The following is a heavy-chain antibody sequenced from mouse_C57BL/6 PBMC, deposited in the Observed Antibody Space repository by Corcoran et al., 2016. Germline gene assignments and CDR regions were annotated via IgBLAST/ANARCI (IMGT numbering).Heavy chain of an antibody. CDR2: IYPGSGNT. V-gene: IGHV1-66*01. Sequence: QVQLQQSGPELEKPGASVTISCKASGYSFTSYYIPWVKQRPGQGLEWIGWIYPGSGNTKYNEKFKGKATLTADTSSSTAYMQLSSLTSEDSAVYYCASPYSSGYVRDYWGQGTTLAVSS. CDR1: GYSFTSYY. CDR3: ASPYSSGYVRDY. J-gene: IGHJ2*01. D-gene: IGHD3-2*02.